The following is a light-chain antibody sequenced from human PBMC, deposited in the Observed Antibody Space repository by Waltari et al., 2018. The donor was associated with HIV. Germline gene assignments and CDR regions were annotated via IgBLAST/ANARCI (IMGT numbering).Light chain of an antibody. CDR2: EGS. CDR1: SRDVGSYNL. CDR3: CSYAGSSTPVV. J-gene: IGLJ2*01. V-gene: IGLV2-23*01. Sequence: QSALTQPASVSGSPGQSITISCPGTSRDVGSYNLVPWYQQHPGKAPKRMIYEGSKRPSGVSNRFSGSKSGNTASLTISGLQAEDEADYYCCSYAGSSTPVVFGGGTKLTVL.